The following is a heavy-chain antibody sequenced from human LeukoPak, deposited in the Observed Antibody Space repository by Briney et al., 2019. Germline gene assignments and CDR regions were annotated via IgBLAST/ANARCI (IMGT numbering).Heavy chain of an antibody. J-gene: IGHJ4*02. V-gene: IGHV3-48*02. CDR1: GFSFSSYP. D-gene: IGHD1-1*01. CDR3: VRDHDWSFDL. Sequence: QTGGSLRLSCVASGFSFSSYPMNWVRQAPGKGLEWVSHINSDTNNTPYTASVSGRFTISRDNAKNSLYLHVNSLRDEDTAVYYCVRDHDWSFDLWGQGALVTVSS. CDR2: INSDTNNT.